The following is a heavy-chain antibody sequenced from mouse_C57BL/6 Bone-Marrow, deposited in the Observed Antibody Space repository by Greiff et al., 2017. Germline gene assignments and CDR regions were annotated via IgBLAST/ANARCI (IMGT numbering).Heavy chain of an antibody. CDR1: GFNIKDDY. CDR2: IDPEIGDT. CDR3: SSFDGNYFDF. D-gene: IGHD2-3*01. Sequence: EVKLQESGAELVRPGASVKLSCTASGFNIKDDYIHWVKQRPDQGLEWIGWIDPEIGDTEYASKFQGKATITSDTSSNTAYLPLSSLTSEDTAVYYCSSFDGNYFDFWGQGTPLTVAS. J-gene: IGHJ2*01. V-gene: IGHV14-4*01.